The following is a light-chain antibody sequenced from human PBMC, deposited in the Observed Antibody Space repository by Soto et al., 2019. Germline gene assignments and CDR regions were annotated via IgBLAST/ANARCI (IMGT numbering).Light chain of an antibody. CDR2: EVN. J-gene: IGLJ1*01. CDR3: SSYSSSNV. CDR1: SNDVGGYKY. Sequence: QSVLTQPASVSGAPGQSITISCTGTSNDVGGYKYVSWYQQRPGTAPKLSMFEVNNRPSGVSDRFSGSRSANTASLTISGLQAQDEADYYCSSYSSSNVFGTGTKVTVL. V-gene: IGLV2-14*03.